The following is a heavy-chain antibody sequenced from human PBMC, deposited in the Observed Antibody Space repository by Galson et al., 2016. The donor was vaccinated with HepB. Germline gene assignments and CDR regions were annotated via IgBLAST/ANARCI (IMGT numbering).Heavy chain of an antibody. V-gene: IGHV3-23*01. J-gene: IGHJ4*02. Sequence: SLRLSCAASGFTFSSYAMSWVRQAPGKGLEWVSLITGGGSPTHYADSARGRFTISSDNSKSTLYLQMNSLTGEDTAVYYCAKDTRGYSSDWGQGTLVTVSP. CDR1: GFTFSSYA. D-gene: IGHD3-22*01. CDR2: ITGGGSPT. CDR3: AKDTRGYSSD.